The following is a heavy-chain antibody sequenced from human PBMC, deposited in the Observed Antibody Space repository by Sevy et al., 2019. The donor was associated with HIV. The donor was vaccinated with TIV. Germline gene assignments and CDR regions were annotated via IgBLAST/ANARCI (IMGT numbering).Heavy chain of an antibody. CDR3: ARVRWKYCSSTTCYLDY. CDR2: IWYVGSNK. J-gene: IGHJ4*02. D-gene: IGHD2-2*01. V-gene: IGHV3-33*01. CDR1: GFTFSSYG. Sequence: QLGGSLRLSCAASGFTFSSYGMHWVRQAPGKGLEWVAVIWYVGSNKYYADSVKGRLTISRDNSKNTLYLQMNSLRAEDTAVSYCARVRWKYCSSTTCYLDYWGQGTLVTVSS.